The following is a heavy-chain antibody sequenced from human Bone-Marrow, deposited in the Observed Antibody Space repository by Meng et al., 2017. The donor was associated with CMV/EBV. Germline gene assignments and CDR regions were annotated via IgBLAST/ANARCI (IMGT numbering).Heavy chain of an antibody. V-gene: IGHV3-30-3*01. J-gene: IGHJ6*02. CDR3: ARDDYGMDV. CDR2: ISYAGSNK. CDR1: GFTFSSHW. Sequence: GESLKISCEASGFTFSSHWMHWVRQTPGKGLEWVALISYAGSNKYYTDSVKGRFTISRDNSNNTLYLEINSLTLEDTAVYYCARDDYGMDVWGQGTTVTVSS.